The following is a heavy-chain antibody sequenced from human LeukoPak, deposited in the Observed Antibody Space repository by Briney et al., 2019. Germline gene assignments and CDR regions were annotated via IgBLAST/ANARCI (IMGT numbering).Heavy chain of an antibody. CDR1: GGSFSGYY. V-gene: IGHV4-34*01. D-gene: IGHD5-24*01. Sequence: SETLSLTCAVYGGSFSGYYWSWIRQPPGKGLEWIGEINHSGSTNYNPSLKSRVTISVDTSKNQFSLKLSSVTAADTAVYYCAGGLRWLQYIDYWGQGTLVTVPS. CDR2: INHSGST. J-gene: IGHJ4*02. CDR3: AGGLRWLQYIDY.